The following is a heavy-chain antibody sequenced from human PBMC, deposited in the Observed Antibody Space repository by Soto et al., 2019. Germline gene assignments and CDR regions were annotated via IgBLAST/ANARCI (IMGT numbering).Heavy chain of an antibody. CDR3: ARGPLVVWGDLPGSYFDY. Sequence: GGSLRLSCAASGFTFSSYSMNWVRQAPGKGLEWVSYISSSSSTIYYADSVKGRFTISRDNAKNSLYLQMNSLRAEDTAVYYCARGPLVVWGDLPGSYFDYWGQGTLVTVSS. J-gene: IGHJ4*02. CDR2: ISSSSSTI. V-gene: IGHV3-48*04. D-gene: IGHD3-16*01. CDR1: GFTFSSYS.